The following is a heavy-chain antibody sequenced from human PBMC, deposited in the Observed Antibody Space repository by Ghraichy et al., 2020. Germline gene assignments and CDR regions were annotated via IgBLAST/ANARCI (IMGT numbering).Heavy chain of an antibody. CDR2: ISSSSRAI. D-gene: IGHD4-23*01. CDR1: GFTFGSYN. V-gene: IGHV3-48*02. CDR3: ARASTVVRFYYYDGMDV. Sequence: GALNISCVGSGFTFGSYNMNWVRQSPGKGLEWVSYISSSSRAIFYADSVKGRFTISRDNAQNSLYLQMKSLRDEDTAIYYCARASTVVRFYYYDGMDVWGQGTTVTVSS. J-gene: IGHJ6*02.